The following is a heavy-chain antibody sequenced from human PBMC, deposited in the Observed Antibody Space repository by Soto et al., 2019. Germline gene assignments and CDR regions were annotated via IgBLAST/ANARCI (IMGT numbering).Heavy chain of an antibody. D-gene: IGHD7-27*01. Sequence: QVELVQSGAEVKKPGSSVKVSCKASGGNFITFAISWVRQAPGQGLEWMGEIIPISSTTKSAHKFQDRVTISAVGSSSTVHLELRTLKSEDTVSYFCATKLGIDPFGSYGLDVWGQGTTATVSS. V-gene: IGHV1-69*01. CDR2: IIPISSTT. CDR1: GGNFITFA. J-gene: IGHJ6*02. CDR3: ATKLGIDPFGSYGLDV.